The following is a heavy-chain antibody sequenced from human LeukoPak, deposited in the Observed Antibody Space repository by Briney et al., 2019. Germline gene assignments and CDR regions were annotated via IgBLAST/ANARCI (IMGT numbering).Heavy chain of an antibody. CDR1: GFTFSSYA. CDR3: AKEVYYYDMRGHGFDI. V-gene: IGHV3-23*01. J-gene: IGHJ3*02. CDR2: ISGSGGST. D-gene: IGHD3-22*01. Sequence: GGSLRLSCAASGFTFSSYAMSWVRQAPGKGLEWVPAISGSGGSTYYADSVKGRFTISRDNSKNTLYLQMNSLRAEDTAVYYCAKEVYYYDMRGHGFDIWGQGTMVTVSS.